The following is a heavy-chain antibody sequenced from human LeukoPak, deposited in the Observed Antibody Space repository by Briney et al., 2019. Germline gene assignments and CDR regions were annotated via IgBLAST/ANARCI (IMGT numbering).Heavy chain of an antibody. CDR1: GFTFSTYA. CDR2: IRGNSGST. CDR3: AKDLYGDYGGIDY. V-gene: IGHV3-23*01. D-gene: IGHD4-17*01. J-gene: IGHJ4*02. Sequence: GGSLRLSCAASGFTFSTYAMSWVRQAPGKGLEWVSVIRGNSGSTYYADSVKGRFTISRDNSRNTLYLQMNSLRAEATAIYYCAKDLYGDYGGIDYWGQGTLVTVSS.